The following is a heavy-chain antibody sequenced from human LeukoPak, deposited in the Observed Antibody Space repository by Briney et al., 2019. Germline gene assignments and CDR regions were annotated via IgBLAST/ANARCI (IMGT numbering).Heavy chain of an antibody. CDR2: ISGSSEST. V-gene: IGHV3-23*01. Sequence: GGSLRLSCAASGFTFSSYTMTWVRQAPGKGLEWVSGISGSSESTNYADSVKGRFTISRDNSKNTLYLQMNSLRAEDTAVYYCERDSDDSSGYYDAFDIWGQGTMVTVSS. CDR1: GFTFSSYT. D-gene: IGHD3-22*01. J-gene: IGHJ3*02. CDR3: ERDSDDSSGYYDAFDI.